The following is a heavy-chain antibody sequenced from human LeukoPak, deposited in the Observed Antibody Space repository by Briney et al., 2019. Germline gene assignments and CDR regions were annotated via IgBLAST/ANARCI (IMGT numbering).Heavy chain of an antibody. Sequence: GGSLRLSCAASGFPFSDSAMHWVRQAPGKGLEWVARIRSKAKNHATAYTASVKGRFTISRDDSKNTAYLQMNSLRAEDTAVYYCARGPEYSSSSGYFDYWGQGTLVTVSS. J-gene: IGHJ4*02. CDR1: GFPFSDSA. D-gene: IGHD6-6*01. CDR2: IRSKAKNHAT. V-gene: IGHV3-73*01. CDR3: ARGPEYSSSSGYFDY.